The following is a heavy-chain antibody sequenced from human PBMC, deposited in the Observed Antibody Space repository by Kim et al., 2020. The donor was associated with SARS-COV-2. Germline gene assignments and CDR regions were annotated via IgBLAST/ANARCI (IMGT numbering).Heavy chain of an antibody. CDR3: AKDRHIAAAGYYFDY. Sequence: DYVKGRFTGTRDNSKNTLYLQMNSLRAEDSAVYYCAKDRHIAAAGYYFDYWGQGTLVTVSS. D-gene: IGHD6-13*01. V-gene: IGHV3-30*02. J-gene: IGHJ4*02.